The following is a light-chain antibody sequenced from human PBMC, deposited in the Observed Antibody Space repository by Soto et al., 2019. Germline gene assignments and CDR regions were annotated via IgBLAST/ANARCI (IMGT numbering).Light chain of an antibody. Sequence: EIALTQSPATLSVSPGEKATLSCRASQSVSSNLAWYQQKPGQAPRLLIYGASTRATGIPARFSGSGSGTEFTLTISSRQSEDFAVYYCQQYNNWPRTFGQGTKVDIK. CDR2: GAS. CDR3: QQYNNWPRT. CDR1: QSVSSN. V-gene: IGKV3-15*01. J-gene: IGKJ1*01.